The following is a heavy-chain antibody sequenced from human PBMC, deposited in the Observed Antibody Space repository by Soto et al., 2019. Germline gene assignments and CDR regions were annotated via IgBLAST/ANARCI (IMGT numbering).Heavy chain of an antibody. Sequence: EVQLVESGGGLVQPGGSLRLSCAASGFTFSNYWMHWVRQAPGKGLVWVSRINSDGSSTTYADSVKGRFTISRDNAKNTLYLQMNSLRAEDTAVYYCARDLTYYYDKRYYYYGMDVWGQGTTVNVS. CDR2: INSDGSST. CDR3: ARDLTYYYDKRYYYYGMDV. V-gene: IGHV3-74*01. CDR1: GFTFSNYW. D-gene: IGHD3-22*01. J-gene: IGHJ6*02.